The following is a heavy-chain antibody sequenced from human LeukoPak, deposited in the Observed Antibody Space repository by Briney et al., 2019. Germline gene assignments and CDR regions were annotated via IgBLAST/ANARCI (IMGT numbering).Heavy chain of an antibody. Sequence: GSLRLSCAASGFTFNKNYVTWVRQAPGKGLEWVSVIYSDGSTYYADSVKGRLIISRDSSRKTVYLQMNSLSAEDTAVYYCARDSDNYDSSGICCILDHWGQGTLVAVSS. CDR2: IYSDGST. CDR1: GFTFNKNY. J-gene: IGHJ4*02. D-gene: IGHD3-22*01. V-gene: IGHV3-53*01. CDR3: ARDSDNYDSSGICCILDH.